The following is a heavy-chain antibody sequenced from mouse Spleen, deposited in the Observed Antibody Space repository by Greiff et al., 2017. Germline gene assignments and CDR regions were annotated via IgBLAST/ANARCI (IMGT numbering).Heavy chain of an antibody. CDR1: GYSITSGYY. V-gene: IGHV3-6*01. J-gene: IGHJ4*01. CDR2: ISYDGSN. Sequence: EVQRVESGPGLVKPSQSLSLTCSVTGYSITSGYYWNWIRQFPGNKLEWMGYISYDGSNNYNPSLKNRISITRDTSKNQFFLKLNSVTTEDTATYYCAIYGNHYAMDYWGQGTSVTVSS. D-gene: IGHD2-1*01. CDR3: AIYGNHYAMDY.